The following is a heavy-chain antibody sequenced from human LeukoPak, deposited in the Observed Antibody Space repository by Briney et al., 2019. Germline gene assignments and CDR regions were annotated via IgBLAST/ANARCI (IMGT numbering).Heavy chain of an antibody. Sequence: GGSLRLSCAASGFTVSSNYMSWVRQAPGKGLEWVSVIYSGGSTYYAYSVKGRFTISRDNSKNTLYLQMNSLRAEDTAVYYCARAPMTTVDAFDIWGQGTMVTVSS. J-gene: IGHJ3*02. CDR1: GFTVSSNY. V-gene: IGHV3-66*01. CDR2: IYSGGST. CDR3: ARAPMTTVDAFDI. D-gene: IGHD4-17*01.